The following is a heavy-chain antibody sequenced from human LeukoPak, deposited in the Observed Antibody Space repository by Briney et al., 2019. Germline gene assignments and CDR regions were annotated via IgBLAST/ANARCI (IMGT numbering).Heavy chain of an antibody. Sequence: ASVKVSCKVSGYTLTELSMHWVRQAPGKGLEWMGGFDPEDGETIYAQKFQGRVTMTEDTSTDTAYMELSSLRSEDTAVYYCATVGAYYYYMDVWGKGTTVTVSS. D-gene: IGHD1-26*01. CDR2: FDPEDGET. J-gene: IGHJ6*03. CDR1: GYTLTELS. CDR3: ATVGAYYYYMDV. V-gene: IGHV1-24*01.